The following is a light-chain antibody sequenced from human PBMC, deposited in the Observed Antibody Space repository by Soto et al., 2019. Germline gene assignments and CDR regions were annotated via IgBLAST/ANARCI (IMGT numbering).Light chain of an antibody. CDR1: QSVSGN. CDR3: QQRSNWPA. CDR2: DAS. V-gene: IGKV3-11*01. Sequence: EIVMTHSPATLSVSPGETVTLSCGACQSVSGNLAWYQQKPGQAPRLLIYDASNRATGIPARFSGSGSGTDFTLTISSLEPEDFAVYYCQQRSNWPAFGQGTKVDIK. J-gene: IGKJ1*01.